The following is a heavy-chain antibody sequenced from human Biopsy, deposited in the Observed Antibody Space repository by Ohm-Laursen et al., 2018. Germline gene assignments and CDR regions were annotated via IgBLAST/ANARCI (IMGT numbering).Heavy chain of an antibody. V-gene: IGHV1-69*01. CDR3: ARDALGGGSYRFCY. J-gene: IGHJ4*02. CDR2: IIPIFGTA. D-gene: IGHD1-26*01. CDR1: GGTFTNYA. Sequence: SSVKVSCKASGGTFTNYAISRVRQAPGQGLEWMGGIIPIFGTANYAQKFQGRVTITADESTSTAYMELSSLRSDDTAVYYCARDALGGGSYRFCYWGQGSLVTVSS.